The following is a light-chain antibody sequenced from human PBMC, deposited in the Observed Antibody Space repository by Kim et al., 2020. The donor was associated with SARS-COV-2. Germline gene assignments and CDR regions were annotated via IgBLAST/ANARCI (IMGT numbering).Light chain of an antibody. V-gene: IGKV4-1*01. CDR2: WAS. CDR3: QQYYSTPPS. J-gene: IGKJ2*03. Sequence: RATHNFKSSQTVLYNSNNKNYLAWCRQKPGQAPKLLSYWASIRESGVSDRVSGRGSETDFTLTISSLQAEDVAVYYCQQYYSTPPSFGQGTKLEI. CDR1: QTVLYNSNNKNY.